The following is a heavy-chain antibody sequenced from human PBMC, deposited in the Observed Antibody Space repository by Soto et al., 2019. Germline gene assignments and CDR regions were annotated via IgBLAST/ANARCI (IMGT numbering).Heavy chain of an antibody. V-gene: IGHV3-74*01. Sequence: EVQLVESGGGLVQPGGSLRLSCVASGFTLRKYWMHWFRQAPGKGLVWVSRITNDGSTTYYADSVKGRFTISRDNAKNTLYLQMNSLRVEDTAVYYCARDHDGAGGTADYWGQGTLVTVSP. CDR1: GFTLRKYW. CDR2: ITNDGSTT. J-gene: IGHJ4*02. CDR3: ARDHDGAGGTADY. D-gene: IGHD1-26*01.